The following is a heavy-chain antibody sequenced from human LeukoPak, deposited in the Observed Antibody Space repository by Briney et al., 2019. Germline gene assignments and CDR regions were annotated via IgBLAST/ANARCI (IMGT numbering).Heavy chain of an antibody. CDR2: ISAYNGNT. CDR3: ARGHYYDSSGSHYYYYMDV. D-gene: IGHD3-22*01. J-gene: IGHJ6*03. CDR1: GYTFTSYG. V-gene: IGHV1-18*01. Sequence: GASVKVSCKASGYTFTSYGISWVRQAPGQGLEWMGWISAYNGNTNYAQKLQGGVTMTTDTSTSTAYMELRSLRSDDTAVYYCARGHYYDSSGSHYYYYMDVWGKGTTVTVSS.